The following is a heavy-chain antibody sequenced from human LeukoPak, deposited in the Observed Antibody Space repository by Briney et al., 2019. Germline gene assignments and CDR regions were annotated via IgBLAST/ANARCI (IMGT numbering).Heavy chain of an antibody. V-gene: IGHV3-21*01. Sequence: GGSLRLSCAASGFTFSSYSMNWVRQAPGKGLEWVSSISSSSSYIYYADSVKGRFTISRDNAMNSLYLQMNSLRAEDTAVYYCARDRIAVAAVDPWGQGTLVTVSS. CDR1: GFTFSSYS. CDR3: ARDRIAVAAVDP. CDR2: ISSSSSYI. J-gene: IGHJ5*02. D-gene: IGHD6-19*01.